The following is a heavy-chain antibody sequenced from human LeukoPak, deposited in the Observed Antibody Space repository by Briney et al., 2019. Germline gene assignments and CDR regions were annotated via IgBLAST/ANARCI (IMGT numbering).Heavy chain of an antibody. CDR2: ISYDGSNK. J-gene: IGHJ4*02. CDR3: ARDQDPLRWLQMRGFDY. D-gene: IGHD5-24*01. V-gene: IGHV3-30-3*01. Sequence: GGSLRLSCAASGFTFSGSAMHWVRQAPGKGLEWVAVISYDGSNKYYADSVKGRFTISRDNSKNTLYLQMNSLRAEDTAVYYCARDQDPLRWLQMRGFDYWGQGTLVTVSS. CDR1: GFTFSGSA.